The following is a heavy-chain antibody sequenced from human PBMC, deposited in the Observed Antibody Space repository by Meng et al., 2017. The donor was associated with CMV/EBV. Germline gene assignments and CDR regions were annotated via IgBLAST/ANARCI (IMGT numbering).Heavy chain of an antibody. V-gene: IGHV3-30*02. D-gene: IGHD3-3*01. J-gene: IGHJ6*02. CDR1: GFTFSSYG. CDR3: ARDSRDYDFWSGRRRYYYYGMDV. CDR2: IRYDGSNK. Sequence: GESLKISCAASGFTFSSYGMHWVRQAPGKGLEWVAFIRYDGSNKYYADPVKGRFTISRDNSKNTLYLQMNSLRAEDTAVYYCARDSRDYDFWSGRRRYYYYGMDVWGQGTTVTVSS.